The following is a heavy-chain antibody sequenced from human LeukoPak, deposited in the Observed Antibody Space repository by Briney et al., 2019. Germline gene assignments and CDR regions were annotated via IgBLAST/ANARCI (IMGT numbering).Heavy chain of an antibody. Sequence: GGSLRLSCAASGFTFSSYSMNWVRQAPGKGLEWVSYIGSSSSTIYYADSMKGRFTISRDNAKNSLYLQLNSLRAEDTAVYYCARIRGDTESARAGLVDYWGQGTLVTVSS. CDR2: IGSSSSTI. J-gene: IGHJ4*02. CDR3: ARIRGDTESARAGLVDY. D-gene: IGHD3-10*01. CDR1: GFTFSSYS. V-gene: IGHV3-48*01.